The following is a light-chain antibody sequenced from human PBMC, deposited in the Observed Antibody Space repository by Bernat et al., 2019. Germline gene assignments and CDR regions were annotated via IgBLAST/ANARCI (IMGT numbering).Light chain of an antibody. Sequence: QSVLTQSPSVAGAPGQRVTISCCGSSSNIGAGFDVHWYQQLPGTAPKLLIYGNFNRPSGVPDRFSGSKSGTSASLAITGLQAEDEADYYCQSYDSGLTSSVFGGGTKLTVL. CDR3: QSYDSGLTSSV. J-gene: IGLJ3*02. CDR2: GNF. V-gene: IGLV1-40*01. CDR1: SSNIGAGFD.